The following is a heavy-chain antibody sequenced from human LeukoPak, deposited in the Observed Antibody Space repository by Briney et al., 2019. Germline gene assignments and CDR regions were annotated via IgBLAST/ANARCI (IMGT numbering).Heavy chain of an antibody. Sequence: GGSLRLSCAASGFTFSSYAMSWVRQAPGKGREWVLGISGSGGSTYYADSVKGRFTISRDNSRNTLYLQMNSQRAEDTAIYFWAMLAWYCRSWYEVNYWGQGTLVTVSS. CDR1: GFTFSSYA. CDR2: ISGSGGST. D-gene: IGHD6-13*01. J-gene: IGHJ4*02. CDR3: AMLAWYCRSWYEVNY. V-gene: IGHV3-23*01.